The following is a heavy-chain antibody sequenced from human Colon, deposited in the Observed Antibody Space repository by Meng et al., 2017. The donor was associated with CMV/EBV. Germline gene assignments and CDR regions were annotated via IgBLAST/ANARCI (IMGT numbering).Heavy chain of an antibody. CDR2: IKSKTDGGTT. D-gene: IGHD1-26*01. V-gene: IGHV3-15*01. Sequence: GESVKISCAASGFTFSNAWMSWVRQAPGKGLEWVGRIKSKTDGGTTDYAAPVKGRFTISRDDSKNTLYLQMNSLKTEDTAVYYCTTDPGRPGNYWGQGTLVTVSS. CDR1: GFTFSNAW. J-gene: IGHJ4*02. CDR3: TTDPGRPGNY.